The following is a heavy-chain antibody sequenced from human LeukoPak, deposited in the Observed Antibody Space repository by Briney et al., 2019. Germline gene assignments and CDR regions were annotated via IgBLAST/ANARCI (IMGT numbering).Heavy chain of an antibody. CDR2: IYTGGNT. J-gene: IGHJ4*02. CDR1: GFTVDSNY. D-gene: IGHD3-22*01. CDR3: AGGDDSGYYDYFDY. Sequence: GGSLRLSCAASGFTVDSNYLSWVRQAPGKGLEWVSTIYTGGNTYYAASVKGRFTISRDFSKNTVFLHMNSLRAEDTAMYYCAGGDDSGYYDYFDYWGQGALVTVSS. V-gene: IGHV3-53*01.